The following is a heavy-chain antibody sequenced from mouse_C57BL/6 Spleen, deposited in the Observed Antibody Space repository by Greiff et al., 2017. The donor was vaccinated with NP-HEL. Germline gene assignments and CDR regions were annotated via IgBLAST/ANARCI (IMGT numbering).Heavy chain of an antibody. CDR2: INPNNGGT. J-gene: IGHJ4*01. Sequence: EVQLQQSGPELVKPGASVKMSCKASGYTFTDYNMHWVKQSHGKSLEWIGYINPNNGGTSYNQKFKGKATLTVNKSSSTAYMELRSLTSEDSAVYYCARLEIDGYDGSCYAMDYWGQGTSVTVSS. D-gene: IGHD2-2*01. CDR1: GYTFTDYN. V-gene: IGHV1-22*01. CDR3: ARLEIDGYDGSCYAMDY.